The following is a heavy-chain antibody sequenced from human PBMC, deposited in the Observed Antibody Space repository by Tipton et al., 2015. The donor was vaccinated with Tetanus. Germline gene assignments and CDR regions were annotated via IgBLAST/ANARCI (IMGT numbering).Heavy chain of an antibody. CDR3: AKGGVGRLGEVGH. CDR1: GDFISTNNW. Sequence: TLSLTCSVSGDFISTNNWWSWVRQSPGKGLEWLGEIYHSGHANYNFFLKSRLTLYVDKSANQFSLRLTTLTAADTARYYCAKGGVGRLGEVGHWGQGALVTVSS. V-gene: IGHV4-4*02. J-gene: IGHJ4*01. CDR2: IYHSGHA. D-gene: IGHD3-16*01.